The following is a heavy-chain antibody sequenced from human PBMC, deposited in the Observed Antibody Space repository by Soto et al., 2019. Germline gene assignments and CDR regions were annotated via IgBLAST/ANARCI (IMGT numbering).Heavy chain of an antibody. D-gene: IGHD2-15*01. CDR1: GYSFSNYW. CDR3: ASSVVVPSTMNYFGY. Sequence: PGESLKISCKSSGYSFSNYWNAWVRQVPGKGLEWVGIIFPADSDTKYSPSFQGQVTISADKSISTAYLQWSSLKASDTAMYYCASSVVVPSTMNYFGYWGQGSLVTVSS. V-gene: IGHV5-51*01. CDR2: IFPADSDT. J-gene: IGHJ4*02.